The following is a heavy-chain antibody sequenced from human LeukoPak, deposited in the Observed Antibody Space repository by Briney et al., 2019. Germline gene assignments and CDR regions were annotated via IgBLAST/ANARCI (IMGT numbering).Heavy chain of an antibody. D-gene: IGHD2-21*01. V-gene: IGHV3-66*01. Sequence: PGGSLRLSCAASGFSVRGSFMNWVRQAPGKGLEWVSLLSITENSFYADSVKGRFTLSRDISNNTLYLHMHSLRGEDTAVYFCARAIGVVDCGTQTCYPYHFDKWGRGTLVTVSS. CDR2: LSITENS. CDR1: GFSVRGSF. CDR3: ARAIGVVDCGTQTCYPYHFDK. J-gene: IGHJ4*02.